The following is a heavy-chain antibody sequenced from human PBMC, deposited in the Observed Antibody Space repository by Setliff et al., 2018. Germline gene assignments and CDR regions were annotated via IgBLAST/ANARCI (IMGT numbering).Heavy chain of an antibody. D-gene: IGHD5-18*01. Sequence: GGSLRLSCAASGFTFSSYAMHWVRQAPGKGLEWVAVISYDGSNKYYADSVKGRFTISRDNSKNTLYLQMNSLRAEDTAVYYCARTPVEVIQLWLTPLDYWGQGTLVTVSS. CDR2: ISYDGSNK. J-gene: IGHJ4*02. CDR3: ARTPVEVIQLWLTPLDY. CDR1: GFTFSSYA. V-gene: IGHV3-30-3*01.